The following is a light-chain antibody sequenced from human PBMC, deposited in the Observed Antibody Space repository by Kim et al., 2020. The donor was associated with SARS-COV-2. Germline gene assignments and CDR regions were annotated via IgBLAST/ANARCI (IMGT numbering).Light chain of an antibody. Sequence: PGKTASITWGGTNMGGKSVHWYQQKPGQAPVLVIYSDSGRPSGIPERFSGSNSGNTATLTISTVEAGDEADYYCQVWNTISDNWVFGGGTQLTVL. V-gene: IGLV3-21*04. CDR3: QVWNTISDNWV. CDR2: SDS. CDR1: NMGGKS. J-gene: IGLJ3*02.